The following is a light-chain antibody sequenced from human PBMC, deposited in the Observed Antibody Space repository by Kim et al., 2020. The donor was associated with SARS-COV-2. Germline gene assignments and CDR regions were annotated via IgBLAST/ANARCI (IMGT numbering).Light chain of an antibody. CDR3: QLYNSYSST. CDR1: LHISTR. J-gene: IGKJ4*01. CDR2: DAS. V-gene: IGKV1-5*01. Sequence: ASVRDRVTLPCPASLHISTRLAWDQQNPGGAPQVLIYDASRLQRGVPSRFSGSGSGTEFTLTLSSLQPDDFATYYCQLYNSYSSTFGGGTKVDIK.